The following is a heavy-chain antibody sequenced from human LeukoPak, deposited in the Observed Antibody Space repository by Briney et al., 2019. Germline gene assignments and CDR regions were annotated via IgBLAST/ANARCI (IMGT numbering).Heavy chain of an antibody. J-gene: IGHJ5*02. Sequence: GGSLRLSCAASGFTFDDYAMHWVRQAPGKGLVWVSRINSDGINTSYADSVKGRFTISRDNAKNTLNLQMNSLRAEDTAVYYCARDLGQYYDTTDNWFDPWGQGTLVTVSS. CDR3: ARDLGQYYDTTDNWFDP. D-gene: IGHD3-22*01. V-gene: IGHV3-74*01. CDR1: GFTFDDYA. CDR2: INSDGINT.